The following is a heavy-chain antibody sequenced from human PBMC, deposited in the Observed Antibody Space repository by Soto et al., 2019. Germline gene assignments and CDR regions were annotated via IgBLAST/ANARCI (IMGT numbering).Heavy chain of an antibody. CDR1: GFTFSRYA. Sequence: GGDLRLSCAASGFTFSRYAMSWVRQAPGKGLEWVSAISGSGGSAYYEDSVKGRFTSSRDNSKNTLYLQMNSLRAEDTAVYYCAKDPQDIVVVIGGWFAPWGQGTLVTVSS. CDR3: AKDPQDIVVVIGGWFAP. V-gene: IGHV3-23*01. CDR2: ISGSGGSA. D-gene: IGHD2-21*01. J-gene: IGHJ5*02.